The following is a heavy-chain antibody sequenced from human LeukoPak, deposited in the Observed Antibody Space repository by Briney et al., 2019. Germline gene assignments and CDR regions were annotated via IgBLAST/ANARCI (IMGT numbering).Heavy chain of an antibody. CDR3: ARRQGNSKSAEYFQH. J-gene: IGHJ1*01. CDR2: IYPGDSDA. CDR1: GYSFTSYW. Sequence: NHGESLKISCKGSGYSFTSYWIGWVRQMPGKGLKWMGIIYPGDSDARYSPSFQGQVTISADKSISTAYLQWSSLKASDTAMYYCARRQGNSKSAEYFQHWGQGTLVTVSS. V-gene: IGHV5-51*01. D-gene: IGHD4-23*01.